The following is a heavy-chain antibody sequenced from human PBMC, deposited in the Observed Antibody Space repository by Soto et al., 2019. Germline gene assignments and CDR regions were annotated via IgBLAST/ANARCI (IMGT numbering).Heavy chain of an antibody. CDR3: ARDPPHYDISGYYLN. D-gene: IGHD3-22*01. CDR1: GFTVSSNY. CDR2: IYSGGST. Sequence: GGSRRLSCAASGFTVSSNYMSLVRQAAGKGLEWVSVIYSGGSTSYADSVKCRSTISRDNSKNTLYLQMNSLRAENTAVYYCARDPPHYDISGYYLNWGQGTLVTISS. V-gene: IGHV3-53*01. J-gene: IGHJ4*02.